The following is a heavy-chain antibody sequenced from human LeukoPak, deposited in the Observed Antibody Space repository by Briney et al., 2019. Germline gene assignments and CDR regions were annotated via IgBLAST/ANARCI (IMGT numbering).Heavy chain of an antibody. D-gene: IGHD6-6*01. V-gene: IGHV4-59*08. CDR2: IYYTGSS. Sequence: SETLSLTCTVSSDSITNSYWSWIRQPPGKGLEWIGYIYYTGSSNYNPSLESRVTIPLDTSKNQFSLQVRSVTAADTAVYYCARLRPLHRLVGYYYHSMDVWGQGTTVTVSS. CDR3: ARLRPLHRLVGYYYHSMDV. J-gene: IGHJ6*02. CDR1: SDSITNSY.